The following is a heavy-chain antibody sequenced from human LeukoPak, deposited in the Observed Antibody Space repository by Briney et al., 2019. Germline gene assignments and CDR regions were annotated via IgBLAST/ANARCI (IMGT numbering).Heavy chain of an antibody. D-gene: IGHD1-26*01. J-gene: IGHJ4*02. CDR2: ISKDSGDK. CDR1: GFTFNIYN. Sequence: GGSLRLSCAAAGFTFNIYNMNWARQAPGKGLEWVSHISKDSGDKHYVDSVKGRFTISRDNTKNSLYLQMSSLRDEDTAVYYCARDFRGNYSIDYWGQGTLVTVSS. CDR3: ARDFRGNYSIDY. V-gene: IGHV3-48*02.